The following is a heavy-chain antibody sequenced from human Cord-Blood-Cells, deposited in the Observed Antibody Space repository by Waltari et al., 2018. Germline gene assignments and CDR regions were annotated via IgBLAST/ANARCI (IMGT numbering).Heavy chain of an antibody. Sequence: VQLVQSGAEVKKPGASVKVSCKASGYSFTSYDINWVRQATGQGLEGMGWMNPNSGNTGDAQKFQCSVTMTRNTCMCTAYMERSRLRSADAAVYYCARGNGSYFDYWGQGTLVTGAS. CDR1: GYSFTSYD. J-gene: IGHJ4*02. D-gene: IGHD1-26*01. CDR3: ARGNGSYFDY. V-gene: IGHV1-8*01. CDR2: MNPNSGNT.